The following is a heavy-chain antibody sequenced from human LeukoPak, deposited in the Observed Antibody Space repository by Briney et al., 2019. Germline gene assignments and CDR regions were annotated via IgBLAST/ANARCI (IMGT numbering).Heavy chain of an antibody. V-gene: IGHV4-30-2*01. CDR2: IYHSGST. CDR1: GGSISSGGYY. Sequence: SETLSLTCTVSGGSISSGGYYWSWIRQPPGKGLEWIGYIYHSGSTYYNPSLESRVTISVDTSKNQFSLKLSSVTAADTAVYYCARGLPAAIGRPRWFDPWGQGTLVTVSS. J-gene: IGHJ5*02. D-gene: IGHD2-2*01. CDR3: ARGLPAAIGRPRWFDP.